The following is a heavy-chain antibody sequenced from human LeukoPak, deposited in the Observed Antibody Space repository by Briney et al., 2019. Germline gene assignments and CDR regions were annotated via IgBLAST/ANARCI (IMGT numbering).Heavy chain of an antibody. CDR2: ITGSGGST. CDR3: AKSFWWELQERADAFHI. V-gene: IGHV3-23*01. Sequence: GGSLRLSCATSGFTFSSYATSCVRQAPGKGLEWVSAITGSGGSTYYADSVRGRFTISRDNSKNTLYLQMNSLRAEDTAVYYCAKSFWWELQERADAFHIWGQGTMVTVSS. D-gene: IGHD1-26*01. CDR1: GFTFSSYA. J-gene: IGHJ3*02.